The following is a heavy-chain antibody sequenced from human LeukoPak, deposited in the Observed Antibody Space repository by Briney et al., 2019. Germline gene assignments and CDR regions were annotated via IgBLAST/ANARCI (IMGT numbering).Heavy chain of an antibody. CDR2: IYTSGST. D-gene: IGHD6-6*01. J-gene: IGHJ5*02. CDR1: GGSISSHY. Sequence: SETLSLTCTVSGGSISSHYWSWIRQPAGKGLEWIGRIYTSGSTNYNPSLKSRVTMSVDTSKNQFSLKLSSVTAADTAVYYCARDHVSSSSDWFDPWGQGTLVTVSS. V-gene: IGHV4-4*07. CDR3: ARDHVSSSSDWFDP.